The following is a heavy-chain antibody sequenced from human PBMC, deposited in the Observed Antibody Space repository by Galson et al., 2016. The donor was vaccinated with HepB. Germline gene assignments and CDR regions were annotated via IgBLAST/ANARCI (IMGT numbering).Heavy chain of an antibody. CDR1: GGSFSNYA. CDR3: ARDPRIGVPSYYYAMDV. V-gene: IGHV1-69*13. Sequence: SVKVSCKASGGSFSNYAISWVRQAPGQGLEWVGGIIPMLGTTNYAQKFLGRVTITADESTSTAYMELNSLRSEDTAMFFCARDPRIGVPSYYYAMDVWGQGTTVTVSS. CDR2: IIPMLGTT. D-gene: IGHD6-19*01. J-gene: IGHJ6*02.